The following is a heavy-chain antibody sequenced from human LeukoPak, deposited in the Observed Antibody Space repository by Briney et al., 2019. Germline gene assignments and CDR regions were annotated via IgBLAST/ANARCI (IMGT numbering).Heavy chain of an antibody. V-gene: IGHV1-69*01. J-gene: IGHJ3*02. Sequence: ASVKVSCKASGGTFSSYAISWVRQAPGQGLEWMGGIIPIFGTANYAQKFQGRVTITADESTSTAYMELSSLRSEDTAVYYCARVQGLLRFLEWLLPDAFDIWGQGTMVTVSS. D-gene: IGHD3-3*01. CDR2: IIPIFGTA. CDR3: ARVQGLLRFLEWLLPDAFDI. CDR1: GGTFSSYA.